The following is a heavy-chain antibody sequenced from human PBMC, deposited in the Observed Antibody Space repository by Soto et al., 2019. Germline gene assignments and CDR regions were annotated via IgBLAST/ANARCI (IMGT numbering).Heavy chain of an antibody. D-gene: IGHD2-2*02. CDR3: ARRYQQVYSPQYYNGMDV. Sequence: SETLSLTCAVSGGSISSSNWWSWVRQPPGKGLEWIGEIYHSGSTNYNPSLKSRVTISIDKSKNQFSLNLSSVTAADTAVYYCARRYQQVYSPQYYNGMDVWGQGTMVTVSS. V-gene: IGHV4-4*02. J-gene: IGHJ6*02. CDR2: IYHSGST. CDR1: GGSISSSNW.